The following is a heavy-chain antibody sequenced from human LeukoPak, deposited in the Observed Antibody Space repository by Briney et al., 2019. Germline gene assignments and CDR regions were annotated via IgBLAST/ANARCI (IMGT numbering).Heavy chain of an antibody. CDR2: ISSTGGTT. V-gene: IGHV3-23*01. D-gene: IGHD2-15*01. J-gene: IGHJ6*03. Sequence: GGSLRLSCAASEFSVGSNYMTWVRQAPGKGLEWVSSISSTGGTTYYADSVKGRFIISRDNSKNTLYLQMNSLRAEDTAIYYCAKNGDRGAYCTGGTCYPYFYYYMDVWGKGTTVTI. CDR1: EFSVGSNY. CDR3: AKNGDRGAYCTGGTCYPYFYYYMDV.